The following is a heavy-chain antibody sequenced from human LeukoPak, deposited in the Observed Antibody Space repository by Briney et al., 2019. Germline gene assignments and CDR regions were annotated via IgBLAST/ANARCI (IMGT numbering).Heavy chain of an antibody. D-gene: IGHD3-10*01. V-gene: IGHV4-39*01. J-gene: IGHJ3*02. CDR1: GGSISSSSYY. CDR3: ARFDAMVRGVIIAFDI. Sequence: TPSETLSLTCTVPGGSISSSSYYWGWIRQPPGKGLEWIGSIYYSGSTYYNPSLKSRVTISVDTSKNQFSLKLSSVTAADTAVYYCARFDAMVRGVIIAFDIWGQGTMVTVSS. CDR2: IYYSGST.